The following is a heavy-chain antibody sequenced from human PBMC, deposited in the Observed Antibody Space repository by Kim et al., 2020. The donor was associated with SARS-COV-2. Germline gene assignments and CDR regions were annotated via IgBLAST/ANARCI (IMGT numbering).Heavy chain of an antibody. CDR1: GASISSHSYF. V-gene: IGHV4-39*01. D-gene: IGHD2-8*02. Sequence: SETLSLTCTVSGASISSHSYFWAWIRQPPGKGLEWIGSVSYCGRTYYNPSLERRVTTSLDTSKKQFSLQLSSVTAADTAVYHCARLYAFTGGYTAYYFD. J-gene: IGHJ4*01. CDR3: ARLYAFTGGYTAYYFD. CDR2: VSYCGRT.